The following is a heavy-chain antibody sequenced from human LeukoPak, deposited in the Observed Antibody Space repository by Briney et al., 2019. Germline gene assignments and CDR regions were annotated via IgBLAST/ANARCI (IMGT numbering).Heavy chain of an antibody. CDR2: ISGSGSTT. CDR3: AKDPRVTITVTFYFEY. D-gene: IGHD4-17*01. CDR1: GFTFSSYD. Sequence: GGSLRLSCAASGFTFSSYDMSWVRQAPGKGLEWVSGISGSGSTTKYADSVKGRFTISRDNSKNTLYLQMNSLRAEDTAVYYCAKDPRVTITVTFYFEYWGQGTLVTVSS. V-gene: IGHV3-23*01. J-gene: IGHJ4*02.